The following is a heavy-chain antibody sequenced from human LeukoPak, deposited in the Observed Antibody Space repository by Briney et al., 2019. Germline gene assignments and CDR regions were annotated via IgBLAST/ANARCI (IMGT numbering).Heavy chain of an antibody. V-gene: IGHV3-73*01. J-gene: IGHJ5*02. CDR2: IRNKANSYAA. D-gene: IGHD6-6*01. CDR1: GFTFSGSA. CDR3: TRYSSSDNWFDP. Sequence: PGGSLRLSCAASGFTFSGSAMHWVRQASGKGLEWVGRIRNKANSYAAAYTASVKGRFTISRDDSKSTAYLQMNSLKTEDTVVYYCTRYSSSDNWFDPWGQGTLVTVSS.